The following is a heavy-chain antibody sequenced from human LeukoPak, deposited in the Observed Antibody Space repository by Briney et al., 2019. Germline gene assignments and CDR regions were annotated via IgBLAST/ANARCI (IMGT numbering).Heavy chain of an antibody. CDR1: SGSVNSYY. CDR3: ARGSRGYSYG. J-gene: IGHJ4*02. D-gene: IGHD5-18*01. V-gene: IGHV4-59*02. Sequence: SETLSLTCTVSSGSVNSYYWSWIRQPPGKGLEWIGYIYYSGSTNYNPSLKSRVTISVDTSKNQSSLKLSSVTAADTAVYYCARGSRGYSYGWGQGTLVTVSS. CDR2: IYYSGST.